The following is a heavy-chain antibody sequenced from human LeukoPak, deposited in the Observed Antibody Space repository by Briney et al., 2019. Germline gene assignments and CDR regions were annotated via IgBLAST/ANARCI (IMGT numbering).Heavy chain of an antibody. CDR3: ARVRGSYYVQYFGY. D-gene: IGHD1-26*01. CDR1: GGSISSGSYY. CDR2: IYSSGST. Sequence: SQTLSLTCTVSGGSISSGSYYWSWIRQPAGKGLEWIGRIYSSGSTNYNPSLKSRVTISVDTSKNKFSLKLNSVTAADTAVYYCARVRGSYYVQYFGYWGQGTLVTVSS. V-gene: IGHV4-61*02. J-gene: IGHJ4*02.